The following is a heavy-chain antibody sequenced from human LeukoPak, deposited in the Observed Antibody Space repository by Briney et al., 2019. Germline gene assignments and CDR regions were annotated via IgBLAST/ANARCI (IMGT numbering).Heavy chain of an antibody. D-gene: IGHD3-9*01. CDR3: ARDGYDILTGYWANAFDI. Sequence: PSETLSLTCSASGGSINTRSYFWGWIRQSPGKGLEWIASMYYSGTTYYNPSLKSRLTISLDTSKNQFSLKLSSVTAADTAVYYCARDGYDILTGYWANAFDIWGQGTMVTVSS. J-gene: IGHJ3*02. CDR1: GGSINTRSYF. CDR2: MYYSGTT. V-gene: IGHV4-39*07.